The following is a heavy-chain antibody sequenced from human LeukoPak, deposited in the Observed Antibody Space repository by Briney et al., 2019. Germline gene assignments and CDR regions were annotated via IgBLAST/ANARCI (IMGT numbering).Heavy chain of an antibody. CDR1: GFTFSSYS. CDR2: ISSSSSTI. Sequence: GGSLRLSCAASGFTFSSYSMNWVRQAPGKVLEWVSYISSSSSTIYYADSVRGRFTISRDNAKNSLYLQMNSLRAEDTAVYYCVRDNPRCCGVIPSNIDDYWGQGTLVTVSS. V-gene: IGHV3-48*01. J-gene: IGHJ4*02. CDR3: VRDNPRCCGVIPSNIDDY. D-gene: IGHD2-21*01.